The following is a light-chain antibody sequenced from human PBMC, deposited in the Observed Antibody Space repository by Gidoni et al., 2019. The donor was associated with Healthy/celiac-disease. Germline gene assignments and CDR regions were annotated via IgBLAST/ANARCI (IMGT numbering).Light chain of an antibody. V-gene: IGKV2-28*01. CDR2: LGS. Sequence: DIVMTQSPLSLPVTPGEPAFISCRSSQSLLHSNGYNYLDWYLQKPGQSPQLLIYLGSNRASGVPDRFSGSGSGTDFTLKISRVEAEDVGVYYCMQALQTPTFGPXTKVDIK. J-gene: IGKJ3*01. CDR3: MQALQTPT. CDR1: QSLLHSNGYNY.